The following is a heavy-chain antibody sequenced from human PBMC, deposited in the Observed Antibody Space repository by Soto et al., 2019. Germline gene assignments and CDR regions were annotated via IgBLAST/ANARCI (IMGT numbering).Heavy chain of an antibody. CDR1: GGTLSSSA. CDR2: IIPIXGTA. D-gene: IGHD3-22*01. V-gene: IGHV1-69*13. CDR3: ARDRRGTYYYDSSGYPEGFDP. J-gene: IGHJ5*02. Sequence: GASVKVCCTASGGTLSSSAVSWVRQAPVQGLEWMGGIIPIXGTANYAQKFQGRVTITADESTSTAXMELSSLRSEDTAVYYCARDRRGTYYYDSSGYPEGFDPWGQRTLVTVSS.